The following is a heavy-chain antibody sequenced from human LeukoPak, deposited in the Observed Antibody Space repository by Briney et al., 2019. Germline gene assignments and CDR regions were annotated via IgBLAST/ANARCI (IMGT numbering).Heavy chain of an antibody. Sequence: GGSLRLSCAASGFTFSSYWMHWVRQAPGKGLVWVSRINSDGSSTSYADSVKGRFTISRDNAKNTLYLQMNSLRAEDTAVHYCARGGYSGSYLSRWFDPWGQGTLVTASS. J-gene: IGHJ5*02. CDR1: GFTFSSYW. CDR2: INSDGSST. V-gene: IGHV3-74*01. CDR3: ARGGYSGSYLSRWFDP. D-gene: IGHD1-26*01.